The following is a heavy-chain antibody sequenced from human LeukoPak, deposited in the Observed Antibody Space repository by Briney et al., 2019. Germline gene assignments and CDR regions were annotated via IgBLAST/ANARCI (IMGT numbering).Heavy chain of an antibody. D-gene: IGHD2-2*01. CDR3: AKDHGDIVVVQAAGPFDY. V-gene: IGHV3-23*01. J-gene: IGHJ4*02. CDR1: GFTFSSYA. CDR2: ISGSGGST. Sequence: GGSLRLSCAASGFTFSSYAMSWVRQAPGKGLEWVSAISGSGGSTYYADSVKGRFTISRDNSKNTLYLQMNSLRAEDTAVYYCAKDHGDIVVVQAAGPFDYWGQGTLVTVSS.